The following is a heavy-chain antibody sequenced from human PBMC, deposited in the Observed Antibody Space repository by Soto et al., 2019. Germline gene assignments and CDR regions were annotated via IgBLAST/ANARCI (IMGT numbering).Heavy chain of an antibody. V-gene: IGHV3-30-3*01. CDR1: GFIFSSYA. D-gene: IGHD5-18*01. J-gene: IGHJ6*02. Sequence: GGSLRLSCAASGFIFSSYAIHWVRQAPGKGLEWVALISYDGSDKYYAESVKGRFTISRDNSKNTLYVQMNSLRAEDTALYYCARDGGERGYGYGHGLDLWGQGTTVTVSS. CDR2: ISYDGSDK. CDR3: ARDGGERGYGYGHGLDL.